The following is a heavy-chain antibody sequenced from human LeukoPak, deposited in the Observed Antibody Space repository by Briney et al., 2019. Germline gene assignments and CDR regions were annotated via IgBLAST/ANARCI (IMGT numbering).Heavy chain of an antibody. CDR3: AKDPRVGANDY. J-gene: IGHJ4*02. CDR2: IWYDGSNK. CDR1: GFIFSRSG. V-gene: IGHV3-33*06. Sequence: GGSLRLSCEASGFIFSRSGMHWVRQAPGKGLEWVAVIWYDGSNKYYADSVKGRFTISRDNSKNTLYLQMNSLRAEDTAVYYCAKDPRVGANDYWGQGTLVTVSS. D-gene: IGHD1-26*01.